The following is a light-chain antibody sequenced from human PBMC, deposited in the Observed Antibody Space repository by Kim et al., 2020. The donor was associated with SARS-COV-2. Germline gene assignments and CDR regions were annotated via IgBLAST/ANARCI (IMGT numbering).Light chain of an antibody. CDR3: QTWGTGFWV. CDR1: SGHSGNA. CDR2: LTSDGSH. V-gene: IGLV4-69*01. J-gene: IGLJ3*02. Sequence: SVHITCPLRSGHSGNAIAWHQQQPQNCPRFLIKLTSDGSHSQGDGIPDRFSGSRSGAERYPTISSLQSVDESDSYCQTWGTGFWVFAGGTQLTVL.